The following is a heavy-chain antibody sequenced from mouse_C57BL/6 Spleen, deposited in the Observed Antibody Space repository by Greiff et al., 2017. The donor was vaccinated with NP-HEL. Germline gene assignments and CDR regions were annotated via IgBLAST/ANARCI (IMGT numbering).Heavy chain of an antibody. J-gene: IGHJ3*01. CDR2: IDPSDSYT. CDR1: GYTFTSYW. CDR3: AILRRSSWFAY. Sequence: QVQLKQPGAELVRPGTSVKLSCKASGYTFTSYWMHWVKQRPGQGLEWIGVIDPSDSYTNYNQKFKGKATLTVDTSSSTAYMQLSSLTSEDSAVYYCAILRRSSWFAYWGKGTLVTVSA. V-gene: IGHV1-59*01. D-gene: IGHD1-1*01.